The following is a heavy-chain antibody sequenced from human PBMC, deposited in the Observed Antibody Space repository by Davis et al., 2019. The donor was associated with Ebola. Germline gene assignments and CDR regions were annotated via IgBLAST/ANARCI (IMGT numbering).Heavy chain of an antibody. CDR1: GFTFSSNS. V-gene: IGHV3-21*04. J-gene: IGHJ4*02. CDR3: AREAKGLDY. CDR2: ISSSSNYI. Sequence: GESLKISCAASGFTFSSNSMNWVRQAPGKGLEWVSFISSSSNYIYYADSVKGRFTISRDNAKSSLYLQMNSLRAEDTAVYYCAREAKGLDYWGQGTLVTVSS.